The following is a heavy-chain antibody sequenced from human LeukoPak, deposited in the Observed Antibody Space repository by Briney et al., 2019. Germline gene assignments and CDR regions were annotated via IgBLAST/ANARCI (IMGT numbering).Heavy chain of an antibody. J-gene: IGHJ4*02. Sequence: GASVKVSCKASGYTFTDYYMHRVRQAPGQGLEWMGWINLNSGGTNYAQKFQGRVTMTRDTSISTAYMEVSRLISDDTAVYYCARDSIAAAGLSFDYWGQGTLVTVSS. CDR2: INLNSGGT. CDR1: GYTFTDYY. CDR3: ARDSIAAAGLSFDY. V-gene: IGHV1-2*02. D-gene: IGHD6-13*01.